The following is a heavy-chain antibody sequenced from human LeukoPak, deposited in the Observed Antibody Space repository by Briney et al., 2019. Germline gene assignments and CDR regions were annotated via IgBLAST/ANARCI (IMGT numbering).Heavy chain of an antibody. J-gene: IGHJ3*02. CDR1: GFTVSSIY. CDR2: IYSGGST. CDR3: ASGLYGEEI. Sequence: GGSLRLSCAASGFTVSSIYMSWVRQAPGKGLEWVSIIYSGGSTSYADSVKGRFTISRDHSKHTLYLQMNSLRAEDMAVYYCASGLYGEEIWGQGTMVTVSS. V-gene: IGHV3-53*01. D-gene: IGHD3-16*01.